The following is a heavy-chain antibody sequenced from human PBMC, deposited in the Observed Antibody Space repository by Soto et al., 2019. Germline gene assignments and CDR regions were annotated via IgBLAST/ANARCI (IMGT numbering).Heavy chain of an antibody. V-gene: IGHV4-61*03. CDR1: GASVSSLTYY. J-gene: IGHJ3*02. D-gene: IGHD6-19*01. Sequence: PSETLSLTCTVSGASVSSLTYYWNWLRQPPGKGLEWIGFIYYSGSTNYNPSLKSRVTISVDTSKNHFSLKLRSVTAADTALYYCAKGPNRSGWRDAFDIWGQGTLVTVSS. CDR3: AKGPNRSGWRDAFDI. CDR2: IYYSGST.